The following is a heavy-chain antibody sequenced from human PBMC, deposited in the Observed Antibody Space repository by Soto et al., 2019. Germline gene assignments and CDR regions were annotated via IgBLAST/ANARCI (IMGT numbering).Heavy chain of an antibody. CDR3: ARLYDFWSGYYGHYYYYYYMDV. J-gene: IGHJ6*03. V-gene: IGHV4-39*01. CDR2: IYYSGST. Sequence: SETLSLTCTVSGGSISSSSYYWGWIRQPPGKGLEWIGSIYYSGSTYYNPSLKSRVTISVDTSKNQFSLKLSSVTAADTAVYYCARLYDFWSGYYGHYYYYYYMDVWGKGTTVTVSS. D-gene: IGHD3-3*01. CDR1: GGSISSSSYY.